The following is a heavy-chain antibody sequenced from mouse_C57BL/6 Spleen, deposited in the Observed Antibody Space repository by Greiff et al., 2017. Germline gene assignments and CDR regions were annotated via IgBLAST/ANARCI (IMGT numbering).Heavy chain of an antibody. V-gene: IGHV1-69*01. D-gene: IGHD2-10*01. CDR1: GYTFTSYW. J-gene: IGHJ1*03. Sequence: VQLQQPGAELVMPGASVKLSCKASGYTFTSYWMHWVKQRPGQGLEWIGEIDPSDSYTNYNQKFKGKSTWTVDKSSSTAYMQLSSLTSEDSAVYDCARSSYGYWYCDVWGTGTTVTVSS. CDR2: IDPSDSYT. CDR3: ARSSYGYWYCDV.